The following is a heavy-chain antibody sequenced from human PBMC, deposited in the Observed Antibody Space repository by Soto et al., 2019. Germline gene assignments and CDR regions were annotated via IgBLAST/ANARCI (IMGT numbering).Heavy chain of an antibody. Sequence: ASVKVSCKTSGYTFTDFFIHWVRRAPGQGLEWMGWINPNSGETHYAQKLQGSVMMTTDTSVTTAYLEVSSLRFDDTALYYCARDSSRILPKIRPRAKGPFDIWGQGTMVTVSS. D-gene: IGHD2-15*01. CDR2: INPNSGET. J-gene: IGHJ3*02. CDR3: ARDSSRILPKIRPRAKGPFDI. V-gene: IGHV1-2*02. CDR1: GYTFTDFF.